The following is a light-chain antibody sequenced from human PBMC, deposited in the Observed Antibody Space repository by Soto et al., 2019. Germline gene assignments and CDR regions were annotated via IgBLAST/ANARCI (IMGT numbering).Light chain of an antibody. CDR3: TSYVGSSNVNWV. CDR2: EVS. J-gene: IGLJ3*02. Sequence: QSALTQPPSASGSPGQSVTISCTGTSSDVGAYNRVSWYQHHPGKAPKLMIYEVSKRPSGVPDRFSGSKSGNTASLTVSGLHAEDEADYYCTSYVGSSNVNWVFGGGTKLTVL. V-gene: IGLV2-8*01. CDR1: SSDVGAYNR.